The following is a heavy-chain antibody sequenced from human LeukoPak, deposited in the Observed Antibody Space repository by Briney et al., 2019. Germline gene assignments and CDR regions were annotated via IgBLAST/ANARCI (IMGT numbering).Heavy chain of an antibody. D-gene: IGHD3-10*01. CDR2: IYYSGST. Sequence: PSETLSLTCTVSGGSISSSSYYWGWIRQPPGKGLEWIGSIYYSGSTYYNPPLKSRVTISVDTSKNQFSLKLSSVTAADTAVYYCARHDYYGSGSYYTPNYGMDVWGQGTTVTVSS. CDR1: GGSISSSSYY. CDR3: ARHDYYGSGSYYTPNYGMDV. V-gene: IGHV4-39*01. J-gene: IGHJ6*02.